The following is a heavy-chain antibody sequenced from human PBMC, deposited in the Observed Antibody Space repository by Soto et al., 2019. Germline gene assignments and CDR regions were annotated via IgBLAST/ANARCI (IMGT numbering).Heavy chain of an antibody. V-gene: IGHV3-23*01. J-gene: IGHJ5*02. CDR2: IGTRDDI. D-gene: IGHD3-9*01. Sequence: ELQLLESGGGLVQPGGSLRLSCAASGFTFSNYAMSWVRQAPGKGLEWVSAIGTRDDIFYADSGKGRFTISRDDSKNTLYLHMNRLRAEDTALYSCAKDLGGDWFHYTWFDPWGQGTLVTVSS. CDR1: GFTFSNYA. CDR3: AKDLGGDWFHYTWFDP.